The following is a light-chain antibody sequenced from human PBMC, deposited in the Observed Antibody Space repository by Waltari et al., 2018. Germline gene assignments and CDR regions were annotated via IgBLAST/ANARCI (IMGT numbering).Light chain of an antibody. J-gene: IGKJ1*01. Sequence: EIVLPQSPAPLSFSPGEGPTLSCRASQSVSRTLAWYQQKPGQAPRLLIYGASTRATGIPERFSGGGSGTDFSLTISRLEPEDFAVYYCQHYVRLPVTFGQGTKVEIK. CDR3: QHYVRLPVT. CDR2: GAS. CDR1: QSVSRT. V-gene: IGKV3-20*01.